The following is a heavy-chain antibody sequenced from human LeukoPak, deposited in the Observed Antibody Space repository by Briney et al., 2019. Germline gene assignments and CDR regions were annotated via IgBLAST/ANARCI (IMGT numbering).Heavy chain of an antibody. CDR3: ARDFYASGFYFWFDP. CDR2: ISPSGTT. D-gene: IGHD2/OR15-2a*01. J-gene: IGHJ5*02. Sequence: SETLSLTCTVSGGSISSYYWSWIRQPAGKGLEWIGRISPSGTTHYNPSLGSRVTMSVDTSNNYFSLRLSSVSAADTAVYYCARDFYASGFYFWFDPWGQGILVTVSS. V-gene: IGHV4-4*07. CDR1: GGSISSYY.